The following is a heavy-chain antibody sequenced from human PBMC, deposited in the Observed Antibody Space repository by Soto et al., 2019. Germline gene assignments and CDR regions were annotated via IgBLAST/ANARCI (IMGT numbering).Heavy chain of an antibody. CDR2: ISRDGGTK. Sequence: QVQLVESGGGVVQPGRSLRLSCAASGFTVSSYGMQWVRQAPGKGLEWVAVISRDGGTKYYADSVMGRFTISRDNSRNTLFLEMNSLRGDDMAVYYCTGEVASGYWGQGTLVTVSS. V-gene: IGHV3-30*03. CDR1: GFTVSSYG. D-gene: IGHD2-8*02. CDR3: TGEVASGY. J-gene: IGHJ4*02.